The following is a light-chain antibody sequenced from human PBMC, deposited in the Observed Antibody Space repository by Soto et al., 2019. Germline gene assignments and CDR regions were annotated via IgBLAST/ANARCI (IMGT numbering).Light chain of an antibody. V-gene: IGLV2-14*01. CDR2: EVS. CDR1: SSDVGGYNY. J-gene: IGLJ1*01. Sequence: QSALTQPASVSGSPGQSITISCTGTSSDVGGYNYVSWYQQHPGKAPKLMIYEVSNRPSGVSNRFSGSESGNTASLTISGLQAEDEADYYCSSYTSSSTHNYVFGTGTKLTVL. CDR3: SSYTSSSTHNYV.